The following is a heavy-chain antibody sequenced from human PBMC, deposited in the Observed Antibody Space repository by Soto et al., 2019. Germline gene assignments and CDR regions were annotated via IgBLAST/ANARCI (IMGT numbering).Heavy chain of an antibody. Sequence: SGPTLVNPTQTLTLTCTFSGFSLSTRGVGVGWIRQPPGKALEWLALIYWDDDRRYSPSLENRLTITKDTSKNQVVLTMTNVDPVDTATYSCAHSSGYYGSGRLSYFDYWGQGTLVTVSS. CDR2: IYWDDDR. CDR3: AHSSGYYGSGRLSYFDY. J-gene: IGHJ4*02. CDR1: GFSLSTRGVG. D-gene: IGHD3-10*01. V-gene: IGHV2-5*02.